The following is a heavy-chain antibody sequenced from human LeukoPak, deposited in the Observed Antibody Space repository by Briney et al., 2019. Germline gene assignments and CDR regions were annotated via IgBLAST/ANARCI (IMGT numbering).Heavy chain of an antibody. D-gene: IGHD5-24*01. J-gene: IGHJ4*02. CDR3: AKGYEMADY. V-gene: IGHV3-23*01. CDR2: ISAGGGTA. CDR1: GFTFSSYA. Sequence: GGSLRLSCAASGFTFSSYAMSWVRQAPGKGLEWVSGISAGGGTASYADSVKGRFTVSRDNSKNTLYLQMNSLRAEDTAVYYCAKGYEMADYWGQGTLVTVSS.